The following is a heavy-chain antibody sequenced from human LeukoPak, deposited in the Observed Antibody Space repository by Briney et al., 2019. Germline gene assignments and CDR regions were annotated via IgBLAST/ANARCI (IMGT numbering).Heavy chain of an antibody. Sequence: PGGSLRLSCAASGFTFSSYSMNWVRQAPGKGLDWVSSISSSSSYIYYADSVKGRFTISRDNAKNSLYLQMNSLRAEDTAVYYCARDLYGDDAFDIWGQGTMVTVSS. CDR2: ISSSSSYI. CDR1: GFTFSSYS. J-gene: IGHJ3*02. CDR3: ARDLYGDDAFDI. D-gene: IGHD2/OR15-2a*01. V-gene: IGHV3-21*01.